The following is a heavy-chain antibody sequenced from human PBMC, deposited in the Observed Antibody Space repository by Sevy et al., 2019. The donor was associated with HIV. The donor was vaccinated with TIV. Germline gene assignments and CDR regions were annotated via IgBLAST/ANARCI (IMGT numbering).Heavy chain of an antibody. Sequence: GGSLRLSCAASGFTFSSYSMNWVRQAPGKGLEWVSSISSSSSYIDYADSEKGRFTISRDNAKNSLYLQMNSLRAEDTAVYYCARDKDVVTMVRGVSPPHAFDIWGQGTMVTVSS. V-gene: IGHV3-21*01. D-gene: IGHD3-10*01. CDR1: GFTFSSYS. J-gene: IGHJ3*02. CDR2: ISSSSSYI. CDR3: ARDKDVVTMVRGVSPPHAFDI.